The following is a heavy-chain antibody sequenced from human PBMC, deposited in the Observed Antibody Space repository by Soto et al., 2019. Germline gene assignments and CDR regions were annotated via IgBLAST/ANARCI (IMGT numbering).Heavy chain of an antibody. CDR3: ARGRYGDY. D-gene: IGHD1-1*01. CDR2: ISAHNGNT. Sequence: QVHLVQSGAEVKKPGASVKVSCKGSGYDFTTYGITWVRQAPGQGLEWMAWISAHNGNTDYAQKLQGRVTVTRDTSTSTAYMALRSLRSDDTAVYYWARGRYGDYWGQGALVTVSS. J-gene: IGHJ4*02. V-gene: IGHV1-18*01. CDR1: GYDFTTYG.